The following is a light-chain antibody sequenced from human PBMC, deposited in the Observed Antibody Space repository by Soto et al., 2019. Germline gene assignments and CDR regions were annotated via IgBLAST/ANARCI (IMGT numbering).Light chain of an antibody. V-gene: IGKV3-11*01. Sequence: IALTQSSGTLSLSSAEIDTLSCRASQSVSSYLAWYQQKHGQAHRLLIYDEYNRATGIPARFSGSGSGKDFTLTISSIENEDFAVYYCKKRSNWPANFGHGPRLAIK. CDR1: QSVSSY. CDR3: KKRSNWPAN. CDR2: DEY. J-gene: IGKJ5*01.